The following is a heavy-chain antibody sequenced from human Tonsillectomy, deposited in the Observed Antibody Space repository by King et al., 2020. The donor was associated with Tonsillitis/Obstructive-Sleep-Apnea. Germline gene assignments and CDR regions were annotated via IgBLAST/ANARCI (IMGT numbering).Heavy chain of an antibody. J-gene: IGHJ3*01. CDR2: IIPGGGTT. D-gene: IGHD6-19*01. V-gene: IGHV1-46*01. CDR3: ASGIAVRDAFDV. Sequence: VQLVQSGAEVKKPGASVKVSCKTSGYSFTSYYIHWVHWVRQAPGQGLEWMGIIIPGGGTTSYAQKFQDRVTMTRDTSTSTIYMEMSSVRSEDTAVYYFASGIAVRDAFDVWGQGTMVTVSS. CDR1: GYSFTSYY.